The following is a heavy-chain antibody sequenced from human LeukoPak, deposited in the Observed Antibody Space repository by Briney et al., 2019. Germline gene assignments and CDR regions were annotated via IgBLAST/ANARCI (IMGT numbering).Heavy chain of an antibody. Sequence: GGSLRLSCVASGFPFSNYWMSWVRQAPGKGPEWVASIKQDGSETFYVDSVKGRFTISKDNAKNSLYLLMNSLRAEETGVYYCAREDHSKYEYWGQGTLVTVSS. V-gene: IGHV3-7*01. J-gene: IGHJ4*02. CDR3: AREDHSKYEY. CDR1: GFPFSNYW. CDR2: IKQDGSET. D-gene: IGHD4-11*01.